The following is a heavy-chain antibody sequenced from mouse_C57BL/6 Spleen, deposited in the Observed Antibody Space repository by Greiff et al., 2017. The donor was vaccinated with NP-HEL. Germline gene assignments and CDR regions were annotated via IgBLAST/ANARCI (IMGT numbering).Heavy chain of an antibody. D-gene: IGHD1-1*01. Sequence: QVQLKESGPGILQSSQTLSLTCSFSGFSLSTSGMGVSWIRQPSGKGLEWLAHIYWDDDKRYNPSLKSRLTISKDTSRNQVFLKITSVDTADTATYYCARTYYYGSSYPYYFDYWGQGTTLTVSS. CDR3: ARTYYYGSSYPYYFDY. J-gene: IGHJ2*01. CDR1: GFSLSTSGMG. V-gene: IGHV8-12*01. CDR2: IYWDDDK.